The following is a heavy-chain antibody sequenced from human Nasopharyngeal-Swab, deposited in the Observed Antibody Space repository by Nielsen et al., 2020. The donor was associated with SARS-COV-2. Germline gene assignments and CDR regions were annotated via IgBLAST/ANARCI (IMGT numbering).Heavy chain of an antibody. D-gene: IGHD1-14*01. CDR3: AKGPGMTYRAIDY. CDR2: ISGSGGTT. V-gene: IGHV3-23*01. CDR1: GFTFDSYA. J-gene: IGHJ4*02. Sequence: GESLKISCAASGFTFDSYAMSWARQAPGKGLEWVSSISGSGGTTYYADSVKDRFTISRDNSKNTLYLQLSSLRAEDTAVYYCAKGPGMTYRAIDYWGQGTLVTVSS.